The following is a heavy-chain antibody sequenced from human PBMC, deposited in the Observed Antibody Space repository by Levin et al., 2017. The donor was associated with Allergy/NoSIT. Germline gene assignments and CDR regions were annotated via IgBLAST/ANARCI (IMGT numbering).Heavy chain of an antibody. Sequence: AGGSLRLSCAASGFTFSSYGMHWVRQAPGKGLEWVAVTWFDGSNRYYTDSVKGRFTISRDNSKNTLFLQMDSLRDDDTAVYYCARGSQQLLKFLDYWGQGTLVTV. J-gene: IGHJ4*02. CDR3: ARGSQQLLKFLDY. CDR2: TWFDGSNR. V-gene: IGHV3-33*01. D-gene: IGHD2-21*02. CDR1: GFTFSSYG.